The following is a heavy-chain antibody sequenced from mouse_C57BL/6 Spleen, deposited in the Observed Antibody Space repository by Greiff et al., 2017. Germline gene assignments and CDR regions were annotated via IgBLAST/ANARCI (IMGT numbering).Heavy chain of an antibody. J-gene: IGHJ3*01. CDR2: IYPGSGST. CDR3: ARGRDNYPAWFAY. D-gene: IGHD1-3*01. CDR1: GYTFTSYW. V-gene: IGHV1-55*01. Sequence: QVQLQQPGAELVKPGASVKMSCKASGYTFTSYWITWVKQRPGQGLEWIGDIYPGSGSTNSNEKFKSKATLTVDTSSSTSYMQLSSLTSADSAGYYCARGRDNYPAWFAYWGQGTLVTGSA.